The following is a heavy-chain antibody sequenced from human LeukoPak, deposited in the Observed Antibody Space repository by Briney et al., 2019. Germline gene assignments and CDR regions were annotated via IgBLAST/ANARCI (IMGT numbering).Heavy chain of an antibody. D-gene: IGHD3-10*01. CDR3: ATYYYGSGSPSGFDP. Sequence: SVKVSCKASGGTFSSYAISWVRQAPGQGLEWMGRIIPILGIANYAQKFQGRVTITADKSTSTAYMELSSLRSEDTAVYYCATYYYGSGSPSGFDPWGQGTLVTVSS. J-gene: IGHJ5*02. CDR2: IIPILGIA. V-gene: IGHV1-69*04. CDR1: GGTFSSYA.